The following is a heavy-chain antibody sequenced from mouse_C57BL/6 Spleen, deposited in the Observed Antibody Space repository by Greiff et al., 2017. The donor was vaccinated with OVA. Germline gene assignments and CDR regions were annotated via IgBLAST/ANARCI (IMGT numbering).Heavy chain of an antibody. Sequence: EVHLVESGGGLVKPGGSLKLSCAASGFTFSDYGMHWVRQAPEKGLEWVAYISSGSSTIYYADTVKGRFTISRDNAKNTLFLQRTSLRAEDTAMYYGARPFGWFDAMDYWGQGTSVTVSS. J-gene: IGHJ4*01. CDR1: GFTFSDYG. V-gene: IGHV5-17*01. CDR3: ARPFGWFDAMDY. D-gene: IGHD2-2*01. CDR2: ISSGSSTI.